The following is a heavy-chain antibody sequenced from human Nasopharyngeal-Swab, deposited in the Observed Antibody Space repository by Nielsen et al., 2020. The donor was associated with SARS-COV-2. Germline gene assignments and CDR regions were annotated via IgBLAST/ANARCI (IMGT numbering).Heavy chain of an antibody. Sequence: SETLSLTCTVSGGSISSGSYYWNWIRQPAGKGLEWIGRIYTSGITNYKSSLKSRVNISGDTSKNQFSLKLSSVTAADTAVYYCARQSVRSIVVVVAVKGYYYMDVWGKGTTVTVSS. CDR1: GGSISSGSYY. CDR3: ARQSVRSIVVVVAVKGYYYMDV. CDR2: IYTSGIT. D-gene: IGHD2-15*01. V-gene: IGHV4-61*02. J-gene: IGHJ6*03.